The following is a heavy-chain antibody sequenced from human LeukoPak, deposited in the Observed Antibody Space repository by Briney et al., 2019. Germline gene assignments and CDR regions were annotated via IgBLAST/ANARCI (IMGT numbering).Heavy chain of an antibody. CDR3: ALRSGYDELFDY. CDR1: GFTVSSNY. V-gene: IGHV3-66*01. D-gene: IGHD5-12*01. J-gene: IGHJ4*02. CDR2: IYSGGST. Sequence: GGSLRLSCAASGFTVSSNYMSWVRQAPGKGLEWVSVIYSGGSTYYADSVKGRFTICRDNSKNTLYLQMNSLRAEDTAVYYCALRSGYDELFDYWGQGTLVTVSS.